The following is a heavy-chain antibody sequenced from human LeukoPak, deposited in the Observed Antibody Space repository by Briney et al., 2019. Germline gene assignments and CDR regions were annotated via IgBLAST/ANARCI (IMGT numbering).Heavy chain of an antibody. V-gene: IGHV3-23*01. Sequence: GGSLRLSCAASGFTFSSYSMSWVRQAPGEGLEWVSGIGGSGDTTYDADSLKGRFTISRDNSKNTLYLQMNSLRAEDTAVYYCAKGIRLLDNWGQGTLVTVSS. CDR3: AKGIRLLDN. D-gene: IGHD2-21*02. J-gene: IGHJ4*02. CDR2: IGGSGDTT. CDR1: GFTFSSYS.